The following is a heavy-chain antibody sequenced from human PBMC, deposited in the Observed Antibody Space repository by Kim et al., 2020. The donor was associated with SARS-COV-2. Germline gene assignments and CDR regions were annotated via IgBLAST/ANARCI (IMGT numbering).Heavy chain of an antibody. Sequence: GGSLRLSCAASGFTFSSYAMSWVRQAPGKGLEWVSAISGSGGSTYYADSVKGRFTISRDNSKNTLYLQMNSLRAEDTAVYYCAKEVQGPLIIFGVVMHDAFDIWGQGTMVTVSS. V-gene: IGHV3-23*01. CDR3: AKEVQGPLIIFGVVMHDAFDI. J-gene: IGHJ3*02. CDR2: ISGSGGST. D-gene: IGHD3-3*01. CDR1: GFTFSSYA.